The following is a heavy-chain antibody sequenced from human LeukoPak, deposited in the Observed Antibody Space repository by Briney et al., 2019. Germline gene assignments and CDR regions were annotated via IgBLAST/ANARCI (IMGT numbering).Heavy chain of an antibody. Sequence: PGGSLRLSCAASGFTFSGYGMHWVRQAPGKGLEWVAVISFDGNNQYFADSVRGRFTISRDNSKTALNLQMNNLRSEDTAVYYCTRASGSYANFDYWGQGTLVTVSS. CDR3: TRASGSYANFDY. CDR1: GFTFSGYG. CDR2: ISFDGNNQ. J-gene: IGHJ4*02. D-gene: IGHD1-26*01. V-gene: IGHV3-30*19.